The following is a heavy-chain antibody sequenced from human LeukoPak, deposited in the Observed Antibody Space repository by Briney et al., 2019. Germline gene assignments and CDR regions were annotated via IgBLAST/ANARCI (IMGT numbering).Heavy chain of an antibody. J-gene: IGHJ6*02. CDR3: ARIVLTPPYGMDV. V-gene: IGHV3-21*01. Sequence: PGGSLRLSCVASRFTFSSYSMTWVRRAPGTGLEWVSSISFGGGHIFYTDSVKGRLTIFRDDSKNSLYLEMNSLRAEDTAVYFCARIVLTPPYGMDVWGQGTTVTVSS. CDR1: RFTFSSYS. CDR2: ISFGGGHI. D-gene: IGHD2/OR15-2a*01.